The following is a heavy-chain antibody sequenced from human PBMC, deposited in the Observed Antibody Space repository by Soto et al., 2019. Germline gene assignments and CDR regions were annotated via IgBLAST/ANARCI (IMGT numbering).Heavy chain of an antibody. CDR3: ARDHYSNYGAGPDYYGMDV. CDR1: GYTFTGYY. D-gene: IGHD4-4*01. Sequence: RXSVKVSCKASGYTFTGYYMHWVRQAPGQGLEWMGWINPNSGGTNYAQKFQGRVTMTRDTSISTAYMELSRLRSDDTAVYYCARDHYSNYGAGPDYYGMDVWGQGTTVTVSS. J-gene: IGHJ6*02. V-gene: IGHV1-2*02. CDR2: INPNSGGT.